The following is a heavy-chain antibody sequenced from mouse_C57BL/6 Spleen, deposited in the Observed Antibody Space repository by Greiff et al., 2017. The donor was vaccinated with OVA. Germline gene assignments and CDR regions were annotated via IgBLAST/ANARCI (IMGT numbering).Heavy chain of an antibody. V-gene: IGHV3-6*01. CDR1: GYSITSGYY. CDR3: AIDGYYSYYFDY. Sequence: EVQVVESGPGLVKPSQSLSLTCSVTGYSITSGYYWNWIRQFPGNKLEWMGYISYDGSNNYNPSLKNRISITRDTSKNQFFLKLNSVTTEDTATYYCAIDGYYSYYFDYWGQGTTLTVSS. CDR2: ISYDGSN. D-gene: IGHD2-3*01. J-gene: IGHJ2*01.